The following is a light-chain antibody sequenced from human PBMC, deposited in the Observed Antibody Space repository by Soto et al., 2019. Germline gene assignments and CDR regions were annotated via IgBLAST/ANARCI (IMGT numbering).Light chain of an antibody. Sequence: SYELTQTPSMSEAPGQTARITCGGRNLGSKSVHWYQQKPGRAPVLVVYDDRDRPSGIPKRFSGSNSGNTATLTISRVEAGDEPDFYCQVWNSDIGHAFFGGGTTLPVL. V-gene: IGLV3-21*02. J-gene: IGLJ2*01. CDR3: QVWNSDIGHAF. CDR2: DDR. CDR1: NLGSKS.